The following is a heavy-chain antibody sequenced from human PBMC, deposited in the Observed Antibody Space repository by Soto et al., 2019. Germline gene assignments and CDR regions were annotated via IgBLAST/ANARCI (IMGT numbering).Heavy chain of an antibody. D-gene: IGHD6-13*01. CDR3: ARIRGELVHNWFDP. J-gene: IGHJ5*02. CDR1: GGSISSYY. Sequence: PSETLSLTCTVSGGSISSYYWSWIRQPPGKGLEWIGYIYYSGSTNYNPSLKSRVTISVDTSKNQFSLKLSSVTAADTAVYYCARIRGELVHNWFDPWGQGTLVTVSS. V-gene: IGHV4-59*01. CDR2: IYYSGST.